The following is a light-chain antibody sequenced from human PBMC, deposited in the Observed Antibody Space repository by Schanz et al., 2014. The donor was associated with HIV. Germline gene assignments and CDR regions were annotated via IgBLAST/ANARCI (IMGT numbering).Light chain of an antibody. CDR2: GAS. CDR3: HQYGSSPRT. V-gene: IGKV3-20*01. J-gene: IGKJ5*01. Sequence: EVVLTQSPGTLSLSPGQRVNLSCRASQSVTSSYIAWYQQKPGQAPRLLIYGASRRATGIPDRFSGSGSGTDFTLTISSLQSEDFAVYYCHQYGSSPRTFGQGTRLEIK. CDR1: QSVTSSY.